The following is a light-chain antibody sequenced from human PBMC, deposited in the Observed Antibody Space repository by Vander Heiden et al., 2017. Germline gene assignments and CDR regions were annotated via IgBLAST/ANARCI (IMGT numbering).Light chain of an antibody. V-gene: IGLV2-14*01. J-gene: IGLJ3*02. Sequence: QSALTQPASVSGSPGQSITITCTGTSSDVVGYNYVSWHQQHPGTAPKLIIYEVSNRPSGVSNRFSGSKSGNTASLTISGLQAEDDADYYCSSYRSNTRVFGGGTKLTVL. CDR3: SSYRSNTRV. CDR1: SSDVVGYNY. CDR2: EVS.